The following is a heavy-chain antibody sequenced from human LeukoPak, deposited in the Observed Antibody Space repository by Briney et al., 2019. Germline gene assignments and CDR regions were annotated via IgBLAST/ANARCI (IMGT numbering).Heavy chain of an antibody. J-gene: IGHJ4*02. V-gene: IGHV3-48*02. CDR2: ISSRSTGI. CDR1: GFTFSTYS. Sequence: PGGSLRLSCAASGFTFSTYSMKWVRQAPGKGLEWVSYISSRSTGIYYADSVKGRFTISRDNAKNSLYLQMNSLRDEDTAVYYCARARGSFSYFFDYWGQGTLVTVSS. CDR3: ARARGSFSYFFDY. D-gene: IGHD1-26*01.